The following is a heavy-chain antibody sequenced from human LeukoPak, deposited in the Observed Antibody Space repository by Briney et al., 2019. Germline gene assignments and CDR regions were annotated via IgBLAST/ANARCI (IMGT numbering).Heavy chain of an antibody. J-gene: IGHJ4*02. V-gene: IGHV1-2*02. D-gene: IGHD1-26*01. Sequence: ASVKVSCKASGYTFTGYYMHWVRQAPGQGLEWMGWINPNSGGTNYAQKFQGRVTMTRDTSISTAYMELSSLRSEDTAVYYCARERMNRIVGATASDYWGQGTLVTVSS. CDR2: INPNSGGT. CDR1: GYTFTGYY. CDR3: ARERMNRIVGATASDY.